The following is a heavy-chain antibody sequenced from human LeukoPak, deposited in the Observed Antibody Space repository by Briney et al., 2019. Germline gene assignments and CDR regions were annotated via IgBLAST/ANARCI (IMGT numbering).Heavy chain of an antibody. CDR2: INNDGNLKTDGRDT. Sequence: PGGSLRLSCAASGFTLSNYWMIHWVRQVPGKGLQWVSRINNDGNLKTDGRDTGYADSVKGRFTISTDNAKNSLYLQMNSLRAEDTALYYCARVFVFVDTAMVWGCAFDIWGQGTMVTVSS. J-gene: IGHJ3*02. V-gene: IGHV3-74*01. CDR3: ARVFVFVDTAMVWGCAFDI. CDR1: GFTLSNYW. D-gene: IGHD5-18*01.